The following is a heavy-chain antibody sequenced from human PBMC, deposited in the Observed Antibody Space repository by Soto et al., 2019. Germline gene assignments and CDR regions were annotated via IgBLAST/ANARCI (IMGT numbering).Heavy chain of an antibody. CDR3: ARVPLEMVTTTDYYNYGMDV. J-gene: IGHJ6*02. D-gene: IGHD5-18*01. Sequence: QVQLVQSGTEVKKPGSSVKVSCKASGGTFSSYAINWVRQAPGQGLEWMGGIIPIFGTATYAQKFQGRVTITADESTSTAYMELSSLRSEDTAVYYCARVPLEMVTTTDYYNYGMDVGGQGTKVTVSS. CDR2: IIPIFGTA. CDR1: GGTFSSYA. V-gene: IGHV1-69*12.